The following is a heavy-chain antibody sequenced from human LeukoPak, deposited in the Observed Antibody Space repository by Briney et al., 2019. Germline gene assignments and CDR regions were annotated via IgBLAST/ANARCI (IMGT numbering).Heavy chain of an antibody. V-gene: IGHV3-48*02. D-gene: IGHD3-10*02. Sequence: GVSLRLSCVAWGYTLSDYSMNGVRQPPGEGVECVSYISSRGTTVFYHDAVKGRSTISRSNERNSVFLQMSGLRDQDTAPYYCASVHGLCSTSTCYVANADVWGKGPTVSVS. CDR3: ASVHGLCSTSTCYVANADV. CDR2: ISSRGTTV. J-gene: IGHJ6*03. CDR1: GYTLSDYS.